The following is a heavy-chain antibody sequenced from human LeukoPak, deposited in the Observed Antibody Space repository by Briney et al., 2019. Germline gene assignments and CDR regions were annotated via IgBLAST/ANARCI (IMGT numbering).Heavy chain of an antibody. CDR2: IYSGGST. V-gene: IGHV3-53*01. J-gene: IGHJ4*02. D-gene: IGHD2-15*01. Sequence: GGSLRLSCAASGFTVSSNYMSWVRQAPGKGLEWVSVIYSGGSTYYADSVKGRFTISRDNSKNTLYLQMNSLRAEDTAVYYCARVARVVAALDYWGQGTLVTVSS. CDR3: ARVARVVAALDY. CDR1: GFTVSSNY.